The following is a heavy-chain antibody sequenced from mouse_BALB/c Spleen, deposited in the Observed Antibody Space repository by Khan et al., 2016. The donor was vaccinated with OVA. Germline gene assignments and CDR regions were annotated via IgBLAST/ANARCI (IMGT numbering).Heavy chain of an antibody. J-gene: IGHJ4*01. CDR1: GYSITSNYA. V-gene: IGHV3-2*02. Sequence: EVQLQESGPGLVKPSQSLSLTCTVTGYSITSNYAWNWIRHFPGTKLEWMGYIGYIGITSYNPSLKVQIPFTRDTSKNQFFLQLSSVTTEDTAAYHCARGNYYGYAMDYWGQGTSVTVSS. D-gene: IGHD1-1*01. CDR2: IGYIGIT. CDR3: ARGNYYGYAMDY.